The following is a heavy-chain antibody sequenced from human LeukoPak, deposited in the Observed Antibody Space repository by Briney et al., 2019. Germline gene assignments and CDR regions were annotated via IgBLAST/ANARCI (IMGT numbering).Heavy chain of an antibody. J-gene: IGHJ6*03. D-gene: IGHD4-11*01. CDR3: ASLPSPIVTPYYYYYMDV. Sequence: SQTLSLTRTVSGGSISSGSYYWSWIRQPAGKGLEWIGRIYTSGSTNYNPSLKSRVTISVDTSKNQFSLKLSSVTAADTAVYYCASLPSPIVTPYYYYYMDVWGKGTTVTVSS. CDR2: IYTSGST. V-gene: IGHV4-61*02. CDR1: GGSISSGSYY.